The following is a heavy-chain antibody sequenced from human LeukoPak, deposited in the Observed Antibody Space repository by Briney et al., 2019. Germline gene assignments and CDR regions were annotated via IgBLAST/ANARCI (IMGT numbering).Heavy chain of an antibody. CDR1: GFTFSSYW. J-gene: IGHJ4*02. CDR3: AKVIYSGWSAELSD. Sequence: GGSLRLSCAASGFTFSSYWMHWVREAPGKGLVWVSRIESDGSSTNYADSVKGRFTISRDTAKNTLYLQMDSLRAEDTAVYYCAKVIYSGWSAELSDWGQGTLVTVSS. V-gene: IGHV3-74*01. CDR2: IESDGSST. D-gene: IGHD5-12*01.